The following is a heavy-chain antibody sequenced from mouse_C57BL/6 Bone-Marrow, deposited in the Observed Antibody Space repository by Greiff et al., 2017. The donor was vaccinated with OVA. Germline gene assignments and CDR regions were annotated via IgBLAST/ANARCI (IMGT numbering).Heavy chain of an antibody. J-gene: IGHJ1*03. D-gene: IGHD1-1*01. Sequence: EVMLVESGGDLVKPGGSLKLSCAASGFTFSSYGMSWVRQPSDKRLVWVATISSGGSYTYYPDSVKGRFTISRDNAKNTLYLQMSSLKSEDTAMYYCARLITTVGRSYWYFDDWGTGTTVTVSS. CDR3: ARLITTVGRSYWYFDD. CDR1: GFTFSSYG. CDR2: ISSGGSYT. V-gene: IGHV5-6*01.